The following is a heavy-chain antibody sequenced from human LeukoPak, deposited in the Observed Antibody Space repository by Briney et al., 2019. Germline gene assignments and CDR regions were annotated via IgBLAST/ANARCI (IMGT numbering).Heavy chain of an antibody. D-gene: IGHD6-13*01. Sequence: SETLSLTCTVSGGSISSYYWSWIRQPAGKGLEWIGRIYTSGSTNYNPSLKSRVTMSVDTSKNQFSLKLSSVTAADTAVYYCARDLYSSSWGPTYNWFDPWGQGTLVTVSS. V-gene: IGHV4-4*07. CDR2: IYTSGST. J-gene: IGHJ5*02. CDR1: GGSISSYY. CDR3: ARDLYSSSWGPTYNWFDP.